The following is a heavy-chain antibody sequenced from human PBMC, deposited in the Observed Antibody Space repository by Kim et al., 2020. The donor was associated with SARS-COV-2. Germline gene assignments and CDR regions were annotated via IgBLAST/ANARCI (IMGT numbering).Heavy chain of an antibody. D-gene: IGHD3-16*02. J-gene: IGHJ6*02. CDR3: ARVGYDYVWGSDRDYYYYYGRDV. V-gene: IGHV3-11*05. CDR1: GFTFSTYY. CDR2: ISNSRSYT. Sequence: GGSLRLSCAASGFTFSTYYMSWIRQAPGKGLEWVSYISNSRSYTNYADSVKGRFTISRDNAKNSLYLQMNSLRAEDTAVYYCARVGYDYVWGSDRDYYYYYGRDVWAHGPTLPVSS.